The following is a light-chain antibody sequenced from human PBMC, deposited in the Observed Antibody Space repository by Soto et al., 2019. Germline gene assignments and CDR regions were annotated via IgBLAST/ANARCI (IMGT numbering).Light chain of an antibody. CDR1: QSVSSTY. CDR2: GAS. CDR3: QQYGSSPRT. V-gene: IGKV3-20*01. J-gene: IGKJ2*01. Sequence: EIVLTQSPGTLSLSPGERSTLSCRASQSVSSTYLAWYQQKPGQAPRLLIYGASSRATAIPDRFSGSGSGTDFTLTISRLEPEDFAQYYCQQYGSSPRTFGQGTKLEIK.